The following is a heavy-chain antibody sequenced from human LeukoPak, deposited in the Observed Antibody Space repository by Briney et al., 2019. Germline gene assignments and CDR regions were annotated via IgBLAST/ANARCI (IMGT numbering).Heavy chain of an antibody. D-gene: IGHD3-3*01. Sequence: PSETLSLTCTVSGGSISSSSYYWGWIRQPPGKGLEWIGSIYYSGSTYYNPSLKSRVTISVDTSKNQFSLKLSSVTAADTAVYYCARAPTIFGVVTHPWGQGTLVTVSS. CDR1: GGSISSSSYY. CDR3: ARAPTIFGVVTHP. CDR2: IYYSGST. J-gene: IGHJ5*02. V-gene: IGHV4-39*01.